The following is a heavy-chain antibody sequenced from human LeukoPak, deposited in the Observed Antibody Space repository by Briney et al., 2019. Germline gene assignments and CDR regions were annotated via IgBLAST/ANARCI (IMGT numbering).Heavy chain of an antibody. CDR2: ISSSSTYI. J-gene: IGHJ4*02. CDR3: ARDRGRYYYDSSGYPLAY. Sequence: GGSLRLSCAASGFTFSSYSMNWVRQAPGKGLEWVSSISSSSTYINYVDSVKGRFTISRDNAKNSLYLQMNSLRAEDTAVYYCARDRGRYYYDSSGYPLAYWGQGTLVTVSS. V-gene: IGHV3-21*01. CDR1: GFTFSSYS. D-gene: IGHD3-22*01.